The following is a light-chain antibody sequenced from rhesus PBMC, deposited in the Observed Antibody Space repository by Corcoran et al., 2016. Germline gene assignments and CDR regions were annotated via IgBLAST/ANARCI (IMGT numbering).Light chain of an antibody. CDR3: QQESNWSPT. Sequence: EIVMTQSPATLSLSPGERATLSCRASQSVSSRLAWYQQKPGQAPRLLIYDASSRVPGLPDRFSGRGSGTYVTLTISSLEPEDVAVYFCQQESNWSPTFGRGTKVEIK. V-gene: IGKV3-17*02. J-gene: IGKJ4*01. CDR2: DAS. CDR1: QSVSSR.